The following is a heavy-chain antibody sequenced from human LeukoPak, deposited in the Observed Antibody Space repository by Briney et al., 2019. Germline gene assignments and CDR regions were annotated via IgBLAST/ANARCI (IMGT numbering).Heavy chain of an antibody. Sequence: GGSLRLSCAASGFIFSTYSMNWVRQAPGKGLEWVSAISGSGGSTYHADSVKGRFTISRDNSKNTLYLQMNSLRAEDTAVYYCAKDYYYDSSGDFDYWGQGTLVTVSS. J-gene: IGHJ4*02. CDR2: ISGSGGST. V-gene: IGHV3-23*01. CDR3: AKDYYYDSSGDFDY. CDR1: GFIFSTYS. D-gene: IGHD3-22*01.